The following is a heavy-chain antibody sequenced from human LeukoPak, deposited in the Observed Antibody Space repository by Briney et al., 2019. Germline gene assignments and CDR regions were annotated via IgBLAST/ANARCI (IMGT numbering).Heavy chain of an antibody. CDR2: IIPIFGTA. J-gene: IGHJ4*02. CDR1: GGTFSSYA. Sequence: ASVKVSCKASGGTFSSYAISWVRQAPGQGLEWMGGIIPIFGTANYAQKFQGRVTITADKSTSTAYMELSSLRSEDTAVYYCATPEDYYDSSGYPTFEYWGQGTLVTVSS. D-gene: IGHD3-22*01. V-gene: IGHV1-69*06. CDR3: ATPEDYYDSSGYPTFEY.